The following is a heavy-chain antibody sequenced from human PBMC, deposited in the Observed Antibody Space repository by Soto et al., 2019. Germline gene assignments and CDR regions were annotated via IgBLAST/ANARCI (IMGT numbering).Heavy chain of an antibody. CDR1: AGPITNSGYY. CDR3: ARQTYYYGSGSYLGAFDI. J-gene: IGHJ3*02. CDR2: IYYSGST. D-gene: IGHD3-10*01. V-gene: IGHV4-39*01. Sequence: EPQSPTSTTSAGPITNSGYYRGWRRHPPGEGLERTGTIYYSGSTYYNPSLKSRVTISVDTSKNQFSLKLSSVTAADTAVYYCARQTYYYGSGSYLGAFDIWGQGTMVTVSS.